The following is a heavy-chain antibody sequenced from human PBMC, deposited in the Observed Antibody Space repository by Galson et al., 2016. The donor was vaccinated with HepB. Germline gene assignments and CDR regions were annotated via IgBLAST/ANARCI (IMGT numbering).Heavy chain of an antibody. D-gene: IGHD1-14*01. CDR3: ARRTLQPSFDY. Sequence: SSYAMTWVRQPPGKGLEWIGSIYYSGNTYNNPSLKTRVSMSVDTSKNHFSLELSSVTAADTAVYYCARRTLQPSFDYWGQGTPVSVSS. CDR2: IYYSGNT. J-gene: IGHJ4*02. CDR1: SSYA. V-gene: IGHV4-39*02.